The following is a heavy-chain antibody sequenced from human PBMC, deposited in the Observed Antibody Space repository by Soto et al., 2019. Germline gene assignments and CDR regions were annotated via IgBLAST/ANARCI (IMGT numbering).Heavy chain of an antibody. V-gene: IGHV1-18*01. CDR3: ATHVDGEGYYDFDY. Sequence: GASVKVSCKASGYTFTSYGFSWVRQAPGQGLEWMGWISVYYGNTNYAQKLQGRVTMTTDTSTSTAYMELRSLRSDDTAVYYCATHVDGEGYYDFDYWGQGTLVTVSS. CDR1: GYTFTSYG. J-gene: IGHJ4*02. CDR2: ISVYYGNT. D-gene: IGHD4-17*01.